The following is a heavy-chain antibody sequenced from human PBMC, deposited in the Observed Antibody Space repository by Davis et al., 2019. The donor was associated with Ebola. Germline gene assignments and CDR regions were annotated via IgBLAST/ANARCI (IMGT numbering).Heavy chain of an antibody. Sequence: MPSETLSLTCAVYGGSFSGYYWSWIRQPPGKGLEWIGEINHSGSTNYNPSLKSRVTISVDTSKNQSSLKLSSVTAADTAVYYCARGREYYDILTGPNWFDPWGQGTLVTVSS. J-gene: IGHJ5*02. CDR2: INHSGST. CDR1: GGSFSGYY. V-gene: IGHV4-34*01. CDR3: ARGREYYDILTGPNWFDP. D-gene: IGHD3-9*01.